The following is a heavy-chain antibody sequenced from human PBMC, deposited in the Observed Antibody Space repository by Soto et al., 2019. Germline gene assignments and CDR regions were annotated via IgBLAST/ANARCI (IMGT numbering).Heavy chain of an antibody. Sequence: QVQLVQSGAEVKKPGASVKVSCKASGYTFTSYGISWLRQAPGQGLEWMGWISAYNGNTNYAQKLQGRVTITTDTSTSTAYMELRSLRSADTAVYYCARDQSRYFVWAHPLYYYYYYGMDVWGQGTTVTVSS. J-gene: IGHJ6*02. CDR3: ARDQSRYFVWAHPLYYYYYYGMDV. V-gene: IGHV1-18*01. D-gene: IGHD3-9*01. CDR1: GYTFTSYG. CDR2: ISAYNGNT.